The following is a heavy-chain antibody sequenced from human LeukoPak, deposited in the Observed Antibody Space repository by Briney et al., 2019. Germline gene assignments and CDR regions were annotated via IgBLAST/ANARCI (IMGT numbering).Heavy chain of an antibody. Sequence: GGTLRLSCAASGFTFSSYPMSWVRQAPGKGLEWVSCISTSSSYIYYADSVKGRFTISRDNARNSLYLQMHSLRAEDTALYYCARVQWLATGYYFDYWGQGTLVTVSS. V-gene: IGHV3-21*01. CDR1: GFTFSSYP. D-gene: IGHD6-19*01. J-gene: IGHJ4*02. CDR2: ISTSSSYI. CDR3: ARVQWLATGYYFDY.